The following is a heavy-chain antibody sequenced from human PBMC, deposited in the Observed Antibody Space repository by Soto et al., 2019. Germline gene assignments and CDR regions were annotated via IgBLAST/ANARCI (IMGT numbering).Heavy chain of an antibody. D-gene: IGHD1-26*01. Sequence: GASVKVSCKVSGYTLTELSMHWGRQAPGKGLEWMGGFDPEDGETIYAQKFQGRVTMTEDTSTDTAYMELSSLRSEDTAVYYCATEGLSGSYYRFDYWGQGTLVTISS. CDR2: FDPEDGET. CDR1: GYTLTELS. CDR3: ATEGLSGSYYRFDY. J-gene: IGHJ4*02. V-gene: IGHV1-24*01.